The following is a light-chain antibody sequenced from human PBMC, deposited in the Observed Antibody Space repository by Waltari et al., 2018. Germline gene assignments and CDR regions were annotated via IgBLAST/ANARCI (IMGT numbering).Light chain of an antibody. CDR1: QTIGSY. CDR2: VAS. J-gene: IGKJ4*01. V-gene: IGKV1-39*01. CDR3: QQSYSNRYT. Sequence: DIQMTESLSSLSASVGDRITITCRASQTIGSYVNWNQQKPGQAPRVLIYVASSLQRGVPLRFSGSGSGTEFTLTISSLQPEDFETYYCQQSYSNRYTFGGGTKVDIK.